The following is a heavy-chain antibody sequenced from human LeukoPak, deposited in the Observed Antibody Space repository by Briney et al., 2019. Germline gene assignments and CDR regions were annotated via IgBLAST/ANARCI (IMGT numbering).Heavy chain of an antibody. V-gene: IGHV1-69*05. CDR1: GGTFSSYA. Sequence: ASVKVSCKASGGTFSSYAISWVRKAPGQGLEWMGRIIPIFGTANYAQKFQGRVTITTDESTSTAYMELSSLRSEDTAVYYCARDSGEVAGTDYWGQGTLVTVSS. CDR2: IIPIFGTA. D-gene: IGHD6-19*01. CDR3: ARDSGEVAGTDY. J-gene: IGHJ4*02.